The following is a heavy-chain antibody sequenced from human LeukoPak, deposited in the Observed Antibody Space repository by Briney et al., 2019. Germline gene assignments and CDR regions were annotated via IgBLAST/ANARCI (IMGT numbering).Heavy chain of an antibody. CDR3: ARGSVPTVVTPGGLDY. D-gene: IGHD4-23*01. V-gene: IGHV3-64*01. Sequence: GGSLRLSCAASGFTFSSYAMHWVRQAPGKGLEYVSAISSNGGSTYYANSVKGRFTISRDNSKNTLYLQMGSLRAEDMAVYYCARGSVPTVVTPGGLDYWGQGTLVTVPS. CDR2: ISSNGGST. CDR1: GFTFSSYA. J-gene: IGHJ4*02.